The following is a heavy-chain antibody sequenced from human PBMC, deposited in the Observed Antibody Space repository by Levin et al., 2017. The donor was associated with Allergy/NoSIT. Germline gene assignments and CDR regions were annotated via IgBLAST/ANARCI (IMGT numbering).Heavy chain of an antibody. Sequence: ASVKVSCKASGYTFTDYYLHWVRQAPGQGLEWMGWINPNSSVTNYAQKFQGRVTVTMDPSISTVYMELSRLRSDDTAMFFCARHPAFDIWGQGTLVTVSS. CDR1: GYTFTDYY. CDR2: INPNSSVT. CDR3: ARHPAFDI. V-gene: IGHV1-2*02. J-gene: IGHJ3*02.